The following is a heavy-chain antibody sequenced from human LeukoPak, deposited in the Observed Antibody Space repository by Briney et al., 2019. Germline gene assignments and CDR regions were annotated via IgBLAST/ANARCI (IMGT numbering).Heavy chain of an antibody. CDR1: GFTFSSYG. Sequence: GGSLRLSCAASGFTFSSYGMHWVRQAPGKGLEWLAVIWYDGSNKYYADYVKGRFTISRDNCKNTLYMQMNSLRAEGTAVYYCSGSGSFDYWGQGTLVTVSS. V-gene: IGHV3-33*01. J-gene: IGHJ4*02. CDR2: IWYDGSNK. D-gene: IGHD6-19*01. CDR3: SGSGSFDY.